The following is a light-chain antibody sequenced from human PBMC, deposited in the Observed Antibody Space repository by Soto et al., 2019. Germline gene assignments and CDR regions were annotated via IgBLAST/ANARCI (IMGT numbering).Light chain of an antibody. CDR3: MQALQYT. Sequence: DIVMTQSPLSLPVTPGEPASISCRSSQSLLHSNGYNYLDWYLQKPGQSPQLLIYLGSNRASGVPDRFSGSGSCTDFTLKISRVEAEDVGVYYCMQALQYTFGQGTKLEIK. CDR2: LGS. CDR1: QSLLHSNGYNY. J-gene: IGKJ2*01. V-gene: IGKV2-28*01.